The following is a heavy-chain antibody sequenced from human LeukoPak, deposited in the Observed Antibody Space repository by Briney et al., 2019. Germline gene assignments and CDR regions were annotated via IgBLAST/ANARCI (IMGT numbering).Heavy chain of an antibody. Sequence: GGSLRLSCAASGFTFTRYDMHWVRQATGKGLEWVSAIGTAGDPYYPGSVKGRFTISRENAKNSLYLQMNSLRAGDTAVYYCARAKTAGAFDIWGQGTMVTVSS. CDR3: ARAKTAGAFDI. CDR1: GFTFTRYD. CDR2: IGTAGDP. V-gene: IGHV3-13*05. J-gene: IGHJ3*02.